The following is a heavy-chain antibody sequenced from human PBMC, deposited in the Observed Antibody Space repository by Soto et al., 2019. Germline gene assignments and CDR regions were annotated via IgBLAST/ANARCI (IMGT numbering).Heavy chain of an antibody. CDR3: ARGYSSSWSSPIFDY. D-gene: IGHD6-13*01. Sequence: GASVKVSCKASGGTFSSYAISWVRQAPGQGLEWMGGIIPIFGTANYAQKFQGRVTITADESTSTAYMELSSLRSEDTAVYYCARGYSSSWSSPIFDYWGQGTLVTVSS. CDR1: GGTFSSYA. CDR2: IIPIFGTA. J-gene: IGHJ4*02. V-gene: IGHV1-69*13.